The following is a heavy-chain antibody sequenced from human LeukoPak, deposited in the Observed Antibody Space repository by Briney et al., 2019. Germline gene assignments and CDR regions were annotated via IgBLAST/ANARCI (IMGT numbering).Heavy chain of an antibody. D-gene: IGHD6-13*01. CDR3: AIIAAAGTEV. J-gene: IGHJ4*02. Sequence: PSETLSLTCAVYGGSFSGYYWSWIRQPPGKGLEWMGEINHSGSTNYNPSLKSRVTTSVDTSKTPFSLQMSSVTAAATAVYYCAIIAAAGTEVWGQGTLVTVSS. V-gene: IGHV4-34*01. CDR1: GGSFSGYY. CDR2: INHSGST.